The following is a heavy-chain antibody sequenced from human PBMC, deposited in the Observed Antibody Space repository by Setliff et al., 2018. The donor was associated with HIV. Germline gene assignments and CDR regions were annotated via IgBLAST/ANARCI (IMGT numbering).Heavy chain of an antibody. D-gene: IGHD1-26*01. CDR3: ARGKGGLVGPAEFDY. V-gene: IGHV4-34*01. CDR1: GGSFSGYH. J-gene: IGHJ4*02. Sequence: SETLSLTCAVYGGSFSGYHWNWIRQFPGKGLEWIGEINHTGNTQYNPSLKSRVTMSEETSKNQFSLKLKSVTAADTAIYFCARGKGGLVGPAEFDYWGPGTQVTVSS. CDR2: INHTGNT.